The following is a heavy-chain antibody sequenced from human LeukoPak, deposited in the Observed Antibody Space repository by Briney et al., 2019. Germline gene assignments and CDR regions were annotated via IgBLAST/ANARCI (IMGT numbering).Heavy chain of an antibody. D-gene: IGHD6-13*01. Sequence: GESLKISCEASGYSFTTHWIGWVRQMPGKGLEWMGIIYPGDSDTRYSPSFQGQVTISVDTPVSTAYLQWSSLKASDSAIYYCARPMVAAPGKGFLYWGQGTLVTVSS. CDR2: IYPGDSDT. CDR3: ARPMVAAPGKGFLY. V-gene: IGHV5-51*04. J-gene: IGHJ4*02. CDR1: GYSFTTHW.